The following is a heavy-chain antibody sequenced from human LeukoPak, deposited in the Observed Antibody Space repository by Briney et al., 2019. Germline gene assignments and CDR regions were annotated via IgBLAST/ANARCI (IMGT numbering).Heavy chain of an antibody. D-gene: IGHD4-11*01. CDR3: AKRQGDYSNNNWFDP. Sequence: QPGGSLRLSCAASGFTFSSYAMSWVRQAPGKGLGWVSAISGSGGSTYYADSVKGRFTISRDNSKNTLYLQMNSLRAEDTAVYYCAKRQGDYSNNNWFDPWGQGTLVTVSS. CDR1: GFTFSSYA. J-gene: IGHJ5*02. V-gene: IGHV3-23*01. CDR2: ISGSGGST.